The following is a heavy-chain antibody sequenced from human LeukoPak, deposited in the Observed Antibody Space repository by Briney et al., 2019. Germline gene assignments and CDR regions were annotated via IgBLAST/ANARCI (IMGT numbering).Heavy chain of an antibody. V-gene: IGHV3-74*01. Sequence: GGSLSLSCAASGFTFSSYWMHWVRQAPGKGLVWVSRINSDGSSTSYADSVKGRFTISRDNAKNTLYLQMNSLRAEDTAVYYGARSYFSGWYKGGYFDYWGQGTLVTVSS. CDR3: ARSYFSGWYKGGYFDY. CDR1: GFTFSSYW. J-gene: IGHJ4*02. CDR2: INSDGSST. D-gene: IGHD6-19*01.